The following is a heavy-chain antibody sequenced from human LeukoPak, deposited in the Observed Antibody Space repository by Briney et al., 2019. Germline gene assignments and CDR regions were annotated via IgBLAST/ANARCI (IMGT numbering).Heavy chain of an antibody. Sequence: GGSLRLSCAASGFTFSNAWMSWVRHAPGKGLEWVGRIKSKTDGGTTDYAAPVKGRFTISRDDSKNTLYLQMNSLKTEDTAVYYCTTVSLQRYFDWLYLDYWGQGTLVTVSS. J-gene: IGHJ4*02. V-gene: IGHV3-15*01. CDR3: TTVSLQRYFDWLYLDY. D-gene: IGHD3-9*01. CDR1: GFTFSNAW. CDR2: IKSKTDGGTT.